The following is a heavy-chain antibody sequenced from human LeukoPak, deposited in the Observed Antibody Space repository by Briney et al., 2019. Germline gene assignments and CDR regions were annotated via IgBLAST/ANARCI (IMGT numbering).Heavy chain of an antibody. D-gene: IGHD5-18*01. Sequence: GGSLRLSCAASGFTFDDYGMSWVRQAPGKGLEWVSGINWNGGSTGYADSVKGRFTISRDNSKNTLYLQMNSLRAEDTAVYYCAKCLRGYSYGSNAFDIWGQGTMVTVSS. J-gene: IGHJ3*02. V-gene: IGHV3-20*04. CDR1: GFTFDDYG. CDR2: INWNGGST. CDR3: AKCLRGYSYGSNAFDI.